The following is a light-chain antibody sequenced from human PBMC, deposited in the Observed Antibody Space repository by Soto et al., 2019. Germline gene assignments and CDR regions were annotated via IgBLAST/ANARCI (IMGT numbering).Light chain of an antibody. CDR1: QDIKYD. J-gene: IGKJ1*01. CDR2: SAS. V-gene: IGKV1-17*01. Sequence: DIQVTQSPSSLSASVGDKVTITCRASQDIKYDLGWYQQKPGTAPKRLIYSASSLQSGVPSRFSGSGSETEFHLTISSLQPEDFATYYCLQYRSFPWTFGQGTKVEIK. CDR3: LQYRSFPWT.